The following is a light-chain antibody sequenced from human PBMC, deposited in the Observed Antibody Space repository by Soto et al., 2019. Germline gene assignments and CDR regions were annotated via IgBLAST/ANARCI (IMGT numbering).Light chain of an antibody. CDR3: EQRSNWPPYT. J-gene: IGKJ2*01. CDR2: DAS. V-gene: IGKV3-11*01. Sequence: EIVLTQSPATLSLSPGERATLSCRASQSVSSYLAWYQQKPGQGPRLLIYDASNRATGIPPRFSGSGSGTDFALTISSLESEDFAVYYCEQRSNWPPYTFGQGTKLEIK. CDR1: QSVSSY.